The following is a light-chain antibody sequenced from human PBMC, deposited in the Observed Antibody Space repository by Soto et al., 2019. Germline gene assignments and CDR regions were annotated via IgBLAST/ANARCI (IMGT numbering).Light chain of an antibody. J-gene: IGKJ1*01. V-gene: IGKV1-5*03. Sequence: DIQMTQSPSTLSASVGDRVTITCRASQSISSWLAWYQQKPGKAPKILIYKASSLESGVPSRFSGSGSGTEFTLTISSLQPDDFATYDGQQYNSYSWTFGQGTKVEIK. CDR1: QSISSW. CDR3: QQYNSYSWT. CDR2: KAS.